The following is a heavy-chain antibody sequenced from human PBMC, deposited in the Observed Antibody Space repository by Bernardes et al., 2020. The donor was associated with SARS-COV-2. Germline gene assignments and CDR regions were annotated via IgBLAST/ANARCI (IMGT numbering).Heavy chain of an antibody. CDR2: IWSDGSVI. D-gene: IGHD4-17*01. Sequence: GGSLRLSCAASGFTFSGYGMHWVRQAPGKGLEWVAIIWSDGSVIYYGDSVKGRFTISRDNSKNMLYLQMNGLRAEDTAVYYCARDQAAVTTQTYYYYYGMDVWGQGTTVTVSS. J-gene: IGHJ6*02. CDR3: ARDQAAVTTQTYYYYYGMDV. CDR1: GFTFSGYG. V-gene: IGHV3-33*01.